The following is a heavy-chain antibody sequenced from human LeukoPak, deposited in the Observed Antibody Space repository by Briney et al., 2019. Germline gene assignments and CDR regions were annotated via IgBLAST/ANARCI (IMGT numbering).Heavy chain of an antibody. CDR1: GFTFSSYA. CDR2: ISYDGSNK. CDR3: ARYSSGVTGEDYFDY. D-gene: IGHD4-23*01. V-gene: IGHV3-30*04. J-gene: IGHJ4*02. Sequence: GRSLRLSCAASGFTFSSYAMHWVRQAPGKGLEWVAVISYDGSNKYYADSVKGRFTISRDNSKNTLYLQMNSLGAEDTAVYYCARYSSGVTGEDYFDYWGQGTLVTVSS.